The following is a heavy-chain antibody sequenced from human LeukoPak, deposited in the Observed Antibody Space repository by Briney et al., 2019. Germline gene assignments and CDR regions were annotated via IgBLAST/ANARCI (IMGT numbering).Heavy chain of an antibody. CDR3: AKDRPNYYDSSGHYYRRNGDY. CDR1: GFTFSSYA. Sequence: QTGGSLRRSCAASGFTFSSYAVSWVRQAPGKGLEWVSSITSSGGSTYYAGSVKGQFTISRDNSKNTVYLQMNSLRAEDTAVYYCAKDRPNYYDSSGHYYRRNGDYWGQGTLVTVSS. CDR2: ITSSGGST. J-gene: IGHJ4*02. V-gene: IGHV3-23*01. D-gene: IGHD3-22*01.